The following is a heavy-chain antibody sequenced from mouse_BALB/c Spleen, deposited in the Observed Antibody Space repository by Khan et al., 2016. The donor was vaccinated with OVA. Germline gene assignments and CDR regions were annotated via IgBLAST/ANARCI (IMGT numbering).Heavy chain of an antibody. CDR2: IFPNNGDT. J-gene: IGHJ3*01. CDR3: VRSGYGALAY. CDR1: GYIFTDYI. D-gene: IGHD1-2*01. Sequence: VQLQQSGPELVKPGASVKISCRASGYIFTDYILDWVKQSHGKSLEWIGYIFPNNGDTDYSQKFKTKATLNVDISSSTAYMELRSLTSEDSAVYYCVRSGYGALAYWGQGTLVTVSA. V-gene: IGHV1S29*02.